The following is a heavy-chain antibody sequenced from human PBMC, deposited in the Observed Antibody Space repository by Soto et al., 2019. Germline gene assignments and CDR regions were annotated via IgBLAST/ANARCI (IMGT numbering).Heavy chain of an antibody. Sequence: GESLKISCQGSGYSFTNYWIGWVRQMPGKGLEWMGIIYLGDSDTRYSPSFQGRVTFSVDKSISTAYLQWSSLKASDTAIYYCARQAGYSSSWYFDSWGQGTLVTVSS. CDR1: GYSFTNYW. J-gene: IGHJ4*02. CDR2: IYLGDSDT. CDR3: ARQAGYSSSWYFDS. D-gene: IGHD6-13*01. V-gene: IGHV5-51*01.